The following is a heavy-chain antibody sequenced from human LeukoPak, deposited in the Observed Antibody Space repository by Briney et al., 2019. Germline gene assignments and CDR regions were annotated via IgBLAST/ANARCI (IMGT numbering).Heavy chain of an antibody. Sequence: GGSLRLSCEGSGFTFSNYWMGWVHQAPGKGLQWVANIKTDGSEKYYVDSVKGRFTISRDNAKNSLYLQMNSLRAEDTAVYYCATYSSLNRREFQYWGQGTLLTVSS. CDR2: IKTDGSEK. V-gene: IGHV3-7*01. J-gene: IGHJ1*01. D-gene: IGHD3-22*01. CDR3: ATYSSLNRREFQY. CDR1: GFTFSNYW.